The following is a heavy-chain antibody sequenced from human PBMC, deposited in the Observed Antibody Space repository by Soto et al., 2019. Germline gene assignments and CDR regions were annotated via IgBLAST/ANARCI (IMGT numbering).Heavy chain of an antibody. Sequence: ASETLSLTCAVSNYSIRSGYYWGWIRQPPGKGLEWIGSMYYSGSTYYNPSLKSRVTISVDTSKNQFSLNLSSVTAADTAVYYCARVIAKVFDYWGQGILVTVSS. D-gene: IGHD2-21*01. J-gene: IGHJ4*02. CDR3: ARVIAKVFDY. CDR2: MYYSGST. CDR1: NYSIRSGYY. V-gene: IGHV4-38-2*01.